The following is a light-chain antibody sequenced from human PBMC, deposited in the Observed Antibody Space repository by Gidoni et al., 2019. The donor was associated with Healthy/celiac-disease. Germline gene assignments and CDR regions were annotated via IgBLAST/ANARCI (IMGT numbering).Light chain of an antibody. J-gene: IGLJ2*01. V-gene: IGLV2-14*01. CDR1: SSDVGGYNY. Sequence: QSALTQPASVSGSPGQSIPIPCTGTSSDVGGYNYVSWYQQHPGKAPKLMIYDVSNRPSGVSNRFSGSKSGNTASLTISGLQAEDEADYYCSSYTSSSTLGVVFGGGTKLTVL. CDR3: SSYTSSSTLGVV. CDR2: DVS.